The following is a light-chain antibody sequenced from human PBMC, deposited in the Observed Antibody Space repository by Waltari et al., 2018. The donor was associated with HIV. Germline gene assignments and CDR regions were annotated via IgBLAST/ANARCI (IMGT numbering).Light chain of an antibody. CDR2: EVT. Sequence: QSALTQSPSASGSPGPSVNISCSGANSDIRDSNYVSWYQQHSDRPPTLIIFEVTKRPSWVPDRFSGSKSGNTASLFVSGLKPEDEATYFCSSFAGTHKLFGGGTKLTVL. V-gene: IGLV2-8*01. J-gene: IGLJ2*01. CDR3: SSFAGTHKL. CDR1: NSDIRDSNY.